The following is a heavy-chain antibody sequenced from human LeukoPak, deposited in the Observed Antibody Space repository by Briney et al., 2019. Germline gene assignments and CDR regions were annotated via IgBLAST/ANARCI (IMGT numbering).Heavy chain of an antibody. CDR2: IKQDGSEK. CDR1: GFTFSTYW. V-gene: IGHV3-7*01. J-gene: IGHJ4*02. Sequence: GGSLRLSCAASGFTFSTYWMTWVRQAPGKGLEWVANIKQDGSEKYYADSVKGRFTISRDNSKNTLYLQMNSLRAEDTAVYYCARDYRSGSDYWGQGTLVTVSS. CDR3: ARDYRSGSDY. D-gene: IGHD6-6*01.